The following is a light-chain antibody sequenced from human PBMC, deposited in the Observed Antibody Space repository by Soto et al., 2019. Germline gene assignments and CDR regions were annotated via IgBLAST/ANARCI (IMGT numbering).Light chain of an antibody. Sequence: QSVLTQPPSASGTPGQRVTISCSGSSSNIGSNTVHWYQQLPGTAPKLLIYSNNQRPSGVPDRFSGSKSGTSASLAISGLQSEDEADYYCATWDASLRGGVFGGGTKLTVL. CDR1: SSNIGSNT. CDR2: SNN. CDR3: ATWDASLRGGV. V-gene: IGLV1-44*01. J-gene: IGLJ3*02.